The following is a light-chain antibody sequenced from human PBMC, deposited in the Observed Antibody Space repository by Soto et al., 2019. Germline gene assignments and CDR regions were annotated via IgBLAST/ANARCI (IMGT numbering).Light chain of an antibody. Sequence: AIQMTQSPSSLSASVGDRITVTCRASQAIGHDLGWYQQKPGEAPNLLIYAASSLHSGVPSRFSGSGSGTDFTLTISSLQPEDFATYFCLQNYNYPWTFGQGTKVEIK. V-gene: IGKV1-6*01. CDR2: AAS. J-gene: IGKJ1*01. CDR1: QAIGHD. CDR3: LQNYNYPWT.